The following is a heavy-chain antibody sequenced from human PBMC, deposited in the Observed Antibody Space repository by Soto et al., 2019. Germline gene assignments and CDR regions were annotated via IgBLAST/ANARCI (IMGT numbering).Heavy chain of an antibody. CDR3: ASSRPGRYSKSLDFDY. D-gene: IGHD4-4*01. CDR2: INHSGST. V-gene: IGHV4-34*01. Sequence: SETLSLTCAVYGGSFNGYYWSWIRQPPGKGLEWIGEINHSGSTNYNPSLKSRVTISVDTSKNQFSLKLSSVTAADTAVYYCASSRPGRYSKSLDFDYWGQGTLVTVSS. CDR1: GGSFNGYY. J-gene: IGHJ4*02.